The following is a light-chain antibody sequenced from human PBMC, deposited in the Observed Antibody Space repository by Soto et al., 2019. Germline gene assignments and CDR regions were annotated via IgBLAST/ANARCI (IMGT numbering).Light chain of an antibody. Sequence: EIVLTQSRGTLSLSPGERATLSCRASQSVGSSYLAWFQHKPGQAPRLLIYGASSRATGIPDRFSGSGSGTDFTLTISRLEPEDFAVYYCQQYGSLTTFGGGTKVEI. CDR2: GAS. J-gene: IGKJ4*01. V-gene: IGKV3-20*01. CDR1: QSVGSSY. CDR3: QQYGSLTT.